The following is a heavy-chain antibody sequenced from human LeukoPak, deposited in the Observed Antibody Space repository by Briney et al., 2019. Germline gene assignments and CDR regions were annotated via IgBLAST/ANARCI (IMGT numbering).Heavy chain of an antibody. CDR2: INWNGGST. Sequence: PGGSLRLSCAASGFTFDDYGMSWVRQVPGKGLEWVSGINWNGGSTGYADSVKGRFTISRDNAKDSLYLQMNSLRAEDTALYYCARMLDQLVPHLDYWGQGTLVTVSS. V-gene: IGHV3-20*04. D-gene: IGHD6-13*01. CDR1: GFTFDDYG. J-gene: IGHJ4*02. CDR3: ARMLDQLVPHLDY.